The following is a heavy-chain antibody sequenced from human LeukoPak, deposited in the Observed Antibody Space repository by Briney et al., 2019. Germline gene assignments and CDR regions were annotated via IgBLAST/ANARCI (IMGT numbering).Heavy chain of an antibody. V-gene: IGHV1-18*01. D-gene: IGHD3-10*01. CDR2: ISAYNGNT. Sequence: ASVKVSCKASGYTFTSYGISWVRQAPGQGLEWMGWISAYNGNTNYAQKLQGRVTMATDTSTSTAYMEVRGLRSDDTAVYYCARGGYYNSGSFPDYWGQGTLVTVSS. CDR3: ARGGYYNSGSFPDY. CDR1: GYTFTSYG. J-gene: IGHJ4*02.